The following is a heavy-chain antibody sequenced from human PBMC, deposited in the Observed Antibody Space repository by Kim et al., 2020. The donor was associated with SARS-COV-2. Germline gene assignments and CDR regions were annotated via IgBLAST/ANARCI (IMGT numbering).Heavy chain of an antibody. D-gene: IGHD3-9*01. J-gene: IGHJ6*02. CDR3: AKDNYDILTGYIYYYGMDV. Sequence: GRFTISRDNAKNTLYLQMNSLRAEDTAVYYCAKDNYDILTGYIYYYGMDVWGQGTTVTVSS. V-gene: IGHV3-33*06.